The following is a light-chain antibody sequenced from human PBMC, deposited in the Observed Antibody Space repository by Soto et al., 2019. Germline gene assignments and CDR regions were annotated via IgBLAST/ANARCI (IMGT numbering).Light chain of an antibody. CDR1: SSNIGANYD. CDR3: QSYDSSLNRV. J-gene: IGLJ1*01. CDR2: GDN. Sequence: QSVLSRAASVSGAPGQRITISCTGRSSNIGANYDVHWYRQVPGTAPKLLMSGDNNRPSGVADRFSGSKSGTSASLAITRLQAEDEADYYCQSYDSSLNRVFGTGTKVTVL. V-gene: IGLV1-40*01.